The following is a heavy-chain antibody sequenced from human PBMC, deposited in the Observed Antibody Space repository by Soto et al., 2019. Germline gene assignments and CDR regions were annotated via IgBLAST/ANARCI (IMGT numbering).Heavy chain of an antibody. CDR2: VSHDGRNT. J-gene: IGHJ4*02. CDR3: AKGGRQWLVTSDFNY. V-gene: IGHV3-30*18. Sequence: VQLVESGGGVVQPGRSLRLSCAASGFTFSDYAMHWVRQAPGKGLEWVAVVSHDGRNTHYADSVKGRFTISRDSSKNTVAPDMPSLRAEDTAVYYCAKGGRQWLVTSDFNYWGQGALVTVSS. D-gene: IGHD6-19*01. CDR1: GFTFSDYA.